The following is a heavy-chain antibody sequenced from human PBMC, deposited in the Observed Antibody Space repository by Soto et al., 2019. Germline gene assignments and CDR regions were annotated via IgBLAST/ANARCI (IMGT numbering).Heavy chain of an antibody. V-gene: IGHV3-72*01. J-gene: IGHJ4*02. D-gene: IGHD2-8*01. Sequence: GGSLRLSCLTSWFTFSGHYLDLVRQAPGKGLEWVGRARNKVNGYTTAYAASVKGRFTISRDDSKNSLYLQMNSMKTEDTAGYFCARLMGTSFDLWGQGTLVTVSS. CDR1: WFTFSGHY. CDR3: ARLMGTSFDL. CDR2: ARNKVNGYTT.